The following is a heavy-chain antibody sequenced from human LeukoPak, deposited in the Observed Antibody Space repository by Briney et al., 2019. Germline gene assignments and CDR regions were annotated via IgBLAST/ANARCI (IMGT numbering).Heavy chain of an antibody. V-gene: IGHV3-53*01. CDR1: GFTLISIY. CDR3: AGDIGTSWGY. Sequence: GGSLRLSCAASGFTLISIYMSWVRQAPGKGLEWVSTIYNDGSAYYADSVKGRFTISRDSSKNTVYLQMNTLRAEDTAVYYCAGDIGTSWGYWGQGTLVTVS. D-gene: IGHD6-13*01. CDR2: IYNDGSA. J-gene: IGHJ4*02.